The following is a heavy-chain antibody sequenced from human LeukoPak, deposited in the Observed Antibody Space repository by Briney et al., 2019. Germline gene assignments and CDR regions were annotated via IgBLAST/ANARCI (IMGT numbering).Heavy chain of an antibody. Sequence: GGSLRLSCAASGFTFSSYAMSWVRQAPGKGLEWVSAISGSGGSTYYADSVKGRFTISRDNSKNTLYLQMNSLRAEDTAVYYCAKEALPQGPRYYYDSSGYYQSDYWGQGTLVTVSS. CDR2: ISGSGGST. CDR3: AKEALPQGPRYYYDSSGYYQSDY. J-gene: IGHJ4*02. V-gene: IGHV3-23*01. CDR1: GFTFSSYA. D-gene: IGHD3-22*01.